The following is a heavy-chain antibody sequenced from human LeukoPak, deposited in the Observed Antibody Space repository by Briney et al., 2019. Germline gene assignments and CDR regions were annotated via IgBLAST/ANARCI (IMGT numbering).Heavy chain of an antibody. D-gene: IGHD2-2*01. CDR2: INAGNGNT. CDR3: ARPAGYQLPKEMFLYY. Sequence: GASVKVSCKASGYTFTNYPVQWVRQAPGQRLEWMGWINAGNGNTKYSQKFQGRVTITRDTSASTAYMELSSLRSEDTAVYYCARPAGYQLPKEMFLYYWGQGTLVTVSS. J-gene: IGHJ4*02. V-gene: IGHV1-3*01. CDR1: GYTFTNYP.